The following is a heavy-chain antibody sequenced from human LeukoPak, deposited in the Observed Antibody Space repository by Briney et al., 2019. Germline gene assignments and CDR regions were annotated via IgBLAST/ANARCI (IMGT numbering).Heavy chain of an antibody. CDR2: ISYDGSNK. V-gene: IGHV3-30*18. CDR1: GFTFSSYG. D-gene: IGHD5-24*01. J-gene: IGHJ4*02. Sequence: QTGGSLRLSCAASGFTFSSYGMHWVRQAPGKGLEWVAVISYDGSNKYYADSVKGRLTISRDNSKNTLYLQMNSLRAEDTAVYYCAKEGWLQGYFDYWGQGTLVTVSS. CDR3: AKEGWLQGYFDY.